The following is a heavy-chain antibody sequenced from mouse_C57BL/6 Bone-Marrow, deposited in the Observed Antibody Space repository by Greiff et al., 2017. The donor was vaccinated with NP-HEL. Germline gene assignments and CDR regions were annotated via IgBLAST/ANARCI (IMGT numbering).Heavy chain of an antibody. CDR3: ASHGYYAMDY. J-gene: IGHJ4*01. CDR2: FHPYNDDT. Sequence: VKLVESGAELVKPGASVKMSCKASGYTFTTYPIEWMKQNHGKSLAWIGNFHPYNDDTKYNEKFKGKATLTVEKSSSTVYLELSRLTSDDSAVYYCASHGYYAMDYWGQGTSVTVSS. CDR1: GYTFTTYP. V-gene: IGHV1-47*01.